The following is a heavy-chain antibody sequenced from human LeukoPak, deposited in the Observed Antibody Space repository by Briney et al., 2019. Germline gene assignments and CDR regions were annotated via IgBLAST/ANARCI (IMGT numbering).Heavy chain of an antibody. CDR1: GFTFSSYA. Sequence: PGRSLRLSCAASGFTFSSYAMHWVRQAPGKGLEWVAVISYDGSNKYYADSVKGRFTISRDNSKNTLYLQMNSLRAEDTAVYYCASDSSGYYHFDYWGQGTLVTVSS. J-gene: IGHJ4*02. V-gene: IGHV3-30-3*01. CDR2: ISYDGSNK. D-gene: IGHD3-22*01. CDR3: ASDSSGYYHFDY.